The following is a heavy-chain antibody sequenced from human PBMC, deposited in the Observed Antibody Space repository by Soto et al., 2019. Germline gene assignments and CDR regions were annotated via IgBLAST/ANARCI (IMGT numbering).Heavy chain of an antibody. CDR3: ARGLPSIAARPDLYYFDY. J-gene: IGHJ4*02. D-gene: IGHD6-6*01. Sequence: ASVKVSCKASGYTFTSYDINWVRQAPGQGLEWMGWMNPSSGNTGYVQKFQGRVTMTRNTSISTAYMELSSLRSEDTAVYYCARGLPSIAARPDLYYFDYWGQGSLVTVSS. CDR2: MNPSSGNT. V-gene: IGHV1-8*02. CDR1: GYTFTSYD.